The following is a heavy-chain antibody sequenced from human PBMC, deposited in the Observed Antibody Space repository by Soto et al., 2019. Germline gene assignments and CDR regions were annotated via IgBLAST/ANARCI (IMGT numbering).Heavy chain of an antibody. Sequence: GRSLKISCKGSGYNFTSYWIAWVRQMPGEGLEWMGIIYPGDSDTRYSPSFQGQVTISADKSISSVYLQWSSLKASDTAVYYCARLGFGCSFFCGLYNDHYYYGMDVWGQGTTVTVSS. V-gene: IGHV5-51*03. D-gene: IGHD5-18*01. CDR2: IYPGDSDT. CDR3: ARLGFGCSFFCGLYNDHYYYGMDV. CDR1: GYNFTSYW. J-gene: IGHJ6*02.